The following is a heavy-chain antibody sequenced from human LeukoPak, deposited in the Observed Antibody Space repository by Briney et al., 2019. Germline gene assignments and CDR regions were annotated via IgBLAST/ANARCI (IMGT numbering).Heavy chain of an antibody. CDR1: GGSISSGGYY. CDR2: IYYSGTT. CDR3: ARGSTGDKSNN. Sequence: SQTLSLTCTVSGGSISSGGYYWSWIRQLPGKGLEWIGNIYYSGTTSYNPSLKSRLTISLDTSENQFSLKLSSVTAADTAVDYCARGSTGDKSNNWGQGTLVTVSS. J-gene: IGHJ4*02. D-gene: IGHD7-27*01. V-gene: IGHV4-31*03.